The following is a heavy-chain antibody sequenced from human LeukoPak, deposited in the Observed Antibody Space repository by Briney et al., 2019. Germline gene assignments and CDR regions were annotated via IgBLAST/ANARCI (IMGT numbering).Heavy chain of an antibody. CDR3: ARERRRIVATTYYFDY. D-gene: IGHD5-12*01. V-gene: IGHV4-34*01. CDR2: INHSGST. Sequence: SETLSLTCAVYGGSFSGYYWSWIRQPPGKGLEWIGEINHSGSTNYNPSLKSRVTMSVDTSKNQFSLKLSSVTAADTAVYYCARERRRIVATTYYFDYWGQGTLVTVSS. J-gene: IGHJ4*02. CDR1: GGSFSGYY.